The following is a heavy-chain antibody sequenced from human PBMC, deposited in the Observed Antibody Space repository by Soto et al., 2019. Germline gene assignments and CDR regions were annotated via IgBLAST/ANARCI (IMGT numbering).Heavy chain of an antibody. D-gene: IGHD3-3*01. V-gene: IGHV4-39*01. CDR1: GGSISSSSYY. J-gene: IGHJ6*02. CDR3: ASGSRFVTYYYGMDV. Sequence: SETLSLTCTVSGGSISSSSYYWGWIRQPPGKGLEWIGSIYYSGSTYYNPSLKSRVNISVDTSKNQFSLKLSSVTAADTAVYYCASGSRFVTYYYGMDVWGQGTTVTVSS. CDR2: IYYSGST.